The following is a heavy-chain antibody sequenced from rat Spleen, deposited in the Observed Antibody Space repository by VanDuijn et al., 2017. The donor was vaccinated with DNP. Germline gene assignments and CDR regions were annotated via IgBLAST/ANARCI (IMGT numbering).Heavy chain of an antibody. J-gene: IGHJ2*01. V-gene: IGHV3-3*01. CDR1: GFSITSNY. D-gene: IGHD1-11*01. Sequence: EVQLQESGPGLVKPSQSLSLTCSVTGFSITSNYWAWIRKLPGNKLEWMGYINSAGSTHYNPSLKSRISITRDTSKNQFFLQVISVTPEDTATYYCARMHYGCDNWGQGVMVTVSS. CDR2: INSAGST. CDR3: ARMHYGCDN.